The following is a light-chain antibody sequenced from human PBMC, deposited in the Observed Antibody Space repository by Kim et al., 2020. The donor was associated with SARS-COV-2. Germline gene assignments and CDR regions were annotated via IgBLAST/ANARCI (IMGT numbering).Light chain of an antibody. CDR2: GAD. CDR1: SLRTYY. V-gene: IGLV3-19*01. J-gene: IGLJ2*01. CDR3: SSLDTSGLIVV. Sequence: SSELTQDPTVSVAEGQTVRITCQGDSLRTYYTTWYQQKPGQAPLLVVYGADVRPSGVPDRFSASRSGNTASLTISAAQAEDEADYYCSSLDTSGLIVVFG.